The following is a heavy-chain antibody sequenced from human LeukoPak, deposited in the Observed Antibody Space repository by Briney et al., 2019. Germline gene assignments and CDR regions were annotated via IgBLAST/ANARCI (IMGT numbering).Heavy chain of an antibody. J-gene: IGHJ4*02. D-gene: IGHD3-22*01. V-gene: IGHV1-24*01. CDR3: ATAQNRNYYDSSGSNYYFDY. Sequence: ASVKVSCKVSGYTLTELSMHWVRQAPGKGLEWMGGFDPEDGETIYAQKFQGRVTMTEDTSTDTAYVELSSLRSEDTAVYYCATAQNRNYYDSSGSNYYFDYWGQGTLVTVSS. CDR1: GYTLTELS. CDR2: FDPEDGET.